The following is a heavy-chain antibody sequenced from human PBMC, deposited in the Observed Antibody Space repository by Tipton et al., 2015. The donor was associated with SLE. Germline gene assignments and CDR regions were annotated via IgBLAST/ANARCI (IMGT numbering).Heavy chain of an antibody. Sequence: TLSLTCTVSGGSISSSSYYWGWIRQPPGKGLEWIGSIYYSGSTYYNPSLKSRVTISVDTSKNQFSLKLSSVTAADTAVYYCAREYGNGGSHAGAPFGYWGQGTLVTVSS. CDR3: AREYGNGGSHAGAPFGY. J-gene: IGHJ4*02. CDR2: IYYSGST. D-gene: IGHD2-15*01. V-gene: IGHV4-39*07. CDR1: GGSISSSSYY.